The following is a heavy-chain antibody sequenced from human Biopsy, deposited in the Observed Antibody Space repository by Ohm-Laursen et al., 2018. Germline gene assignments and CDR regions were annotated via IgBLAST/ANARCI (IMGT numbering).Heavy chain of an antibody. CDR3: ARLTGDPSY. J-gene: IGHJ4*02. CDR1: GCSIKSYY. Sequence: TLSLTWTVSGCSIKSYYWNWIRQAPGKGREEIGFIYYTGHTHYNPSLKSRATISVDTSKNQSSLKVISVTAADTAVYYCARLTGDPSYWGQGILVTVSS. D-gene: IGHD7-27*01. V-gene: IGHV4-59*01. CDR2: IYYTGHT.